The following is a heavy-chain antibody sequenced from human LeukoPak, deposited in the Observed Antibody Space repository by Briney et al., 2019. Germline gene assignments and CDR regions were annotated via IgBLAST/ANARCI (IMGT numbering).Heavy chain of an antibody. D-gene: IGHD6-19*01. CDR2: ISSSSSYI. CDR1: GFTFSSYS. V-gene: IGHV3-21*01. J-gene: IGHJ4*02. Sequence: GGSLRLSCAASGFTFSSYSMNWVRQAPGKGLEWVSSISSSSSYIYYGDSVKGRFTISRDNAKNSLYLQMNSLRAEDTAVYYCATLAVADPFDYWGQGTLVTVSS. CDR3: ATLAVADPFDY.